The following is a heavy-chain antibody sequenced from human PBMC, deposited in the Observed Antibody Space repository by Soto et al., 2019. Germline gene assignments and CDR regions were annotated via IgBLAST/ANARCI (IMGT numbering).Heavy chain of an antibody. Sequence: PGGSLRLSCAASGFTFSNYWMSWVRQVPGKGLEWVANIKQDGSERYFADSVKGRFTISRDNAKNSVYLQVNSLRAEDTAVYYCARGMVGDASVSHFDYWGQGTLVTVSS. CDR1: GFTFSNYW. D-gene: IGHD1-26*01. CDR3: ARGMVGDASVSHFDY. CDR2: IKQDGSER. J-gene: IGHJ4*02. V-gene: IGHV3-7*01.